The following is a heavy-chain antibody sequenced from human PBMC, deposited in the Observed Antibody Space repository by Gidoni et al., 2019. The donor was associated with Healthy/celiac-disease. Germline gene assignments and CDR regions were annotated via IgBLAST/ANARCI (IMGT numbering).Heavy chain of an antibody. V-gene: IGHV4-31*03. CDR2: ISYSCCT. CDR3: ARWGAGVIDY. J-gene: IGHJ4*02. D-gene: IGHD3-16*01. CDR1: GSSISSGGYY. Sequence: QVQLQESGPGLVKPSQTLSLTCTVSGSSISSGGYYWSWIRQHPGKGLEWMGYISYSCCTYYNPSLKSRVTIAVDTSKNQFSRRLRAGTAGDRAVYYCARWGAGVIDYWGQGTLVTVSS.